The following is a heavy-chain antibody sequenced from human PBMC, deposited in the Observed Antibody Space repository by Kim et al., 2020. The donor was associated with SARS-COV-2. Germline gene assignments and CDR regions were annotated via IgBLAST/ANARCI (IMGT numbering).Heavy chain of an antibody. CDR3: ARWNHRWIQIEIEGFCDY. D-gene: IGHD5-18*01. V-gene: IGHV3-74*01. Sequence: GGSLRLSCAASGFTFSSYWMHWVRQAPGKGLVWVSRINSDGSSTSYADPVKGRFTISRDNAKNTLYLQMNSLRAEDTAVYYCARWNHRWIQIEIEGFCDYWGQGTLVTVSS. CDR2: INSDGSST. J-gene: IGHJ4*02. CDR1: GFTFSSYW.